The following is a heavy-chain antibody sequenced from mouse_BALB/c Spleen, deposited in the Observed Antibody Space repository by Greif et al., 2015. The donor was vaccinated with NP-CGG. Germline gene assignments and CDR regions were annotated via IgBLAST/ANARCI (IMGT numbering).Heavy chain of an antibody. J-gene: IGHJ4*01. Sequence: VQLQQSGPELVKPGASVKISCKASGYTFTDYYINWVKQKPGQGLEWIGWIYPGSGNTKYNEKFKGKATLTVDTSSSTAHMQFSSLTSEDTAVYFCARRTGTEAMDYWGQGTSVTVSS. CDR3: ARRTGTEAMDY. V-gene: IGHV1-84*02. CDR1: GYTFTDYY. CDR2: IYPGSGNT. D-gene: IGHD4-1*01.